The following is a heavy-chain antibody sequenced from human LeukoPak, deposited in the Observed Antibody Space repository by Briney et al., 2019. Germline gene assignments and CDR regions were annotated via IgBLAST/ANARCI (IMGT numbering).Heavy chain of an antibody. V-gene: IGHV1-69*04. CDR2: IIPILGIA. CDR1: GGTFSSYV. Sequence: SVKVSCKASGGTFSSYVISWVRQAPGQGLEWMGRIIPILGIANYAQKFQGRATITADKSTSTAYMELSSLRSEDTAVYYCASPPADYYDSRDYFDYWGQGTLVTVSS. CDR3: ASPPADYYDSRDYFDY. D-gene: IGHD3-22*01. J-gene: IGHJ4*02.